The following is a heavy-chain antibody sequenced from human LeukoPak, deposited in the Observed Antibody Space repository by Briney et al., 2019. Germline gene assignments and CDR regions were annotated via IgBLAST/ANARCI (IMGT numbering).Heavy chain of an antibody. V-gene: IGHV1-69*04. CDR2: IIPILGIA. CDR1: GGTFSSYV. Sequence: SVKVSCKASGGTFSSYVISWVRQAPGQGLEWMGRIIPILGIANYAQKFQGRATITADKSTSTAYMELSSLRSEDTAVYYCASPPADYYDSRDYFDYWGQGTLVTVSS. CDR3: ASPPADYYDSRDYFDY. D-gene: IGHD3-22*01. J-gene: IGHJ4*02.